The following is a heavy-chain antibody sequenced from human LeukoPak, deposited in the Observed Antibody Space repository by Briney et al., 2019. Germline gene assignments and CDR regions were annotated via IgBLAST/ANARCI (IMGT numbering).Heavy chain of an antibody. CDR1: GFTFSSYA. V-gene: IGHV3-43*01. J-gene: IGHJ4*02. CDR3: AKDGNRDDFWSGYDY. Sequence: GGSLRLSCAASGFTFSSYAMSWVRQAPGKGLKWVSLISWDGGSTYYADSVKGRFTISRDNSKNSLYLQMSSLRTEDTAFYYCAKDGNRDDFWSGYDYWGQGTLVTVSS. D-gene: IGHD3-3*01. CDR2: ISWDGGST.